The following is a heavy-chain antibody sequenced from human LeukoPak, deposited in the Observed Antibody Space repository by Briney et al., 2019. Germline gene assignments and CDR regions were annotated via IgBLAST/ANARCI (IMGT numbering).Heavy chain of an antibody. CDR3: ARATTVTSYGGGYDIDY. V-gene: IGHV1-46*01. D-gene: IGHD4-17*01. CDR2: INPSGGST. J-gene: IGHJ4*02. CDR1: GYTFTSYY. Sequence: GASVKVSCKASGYTFTSYYMHWVRQAPGQGLEWMGIINPSGGSTSYAQKFQGRVTMTRDTSTSTVYKELSSLRSEDTAVYYCARATTVTSYGGGYDIDYWGQGTLVTVSS.